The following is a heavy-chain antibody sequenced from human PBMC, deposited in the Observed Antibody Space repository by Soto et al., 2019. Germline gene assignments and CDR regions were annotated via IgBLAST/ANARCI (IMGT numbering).Heavy chain of an antibody. J-gene: IGHJ6*02. CDR2: IIPLHNTS. CDR1: GGAFTNYS. CDR3: AIWSDGTTLCCSGLDV. D-gene: IGHD1-7*01. V-gene: IGHV1-69*08. Sequence: ASVKVSCKVSGGAFTNYSLNWVRHAPGQGLEWLGGIIPLHNTSNYSLKFLGRGSVTADISSNTVYMHLSGLTSYDTSTFYCAIWSDGTTLCCSGLDVWGQGTTVTVSS.